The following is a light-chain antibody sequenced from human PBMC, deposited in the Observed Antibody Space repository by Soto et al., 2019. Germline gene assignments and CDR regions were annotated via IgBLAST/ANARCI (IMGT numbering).Light chain of an antibody. CDR3: QQYGSSPKT. CDR2: GAS. J-gene: IGKJ1*01. Sequence: EIVMTQSPATLSVSAGERATLSCRASQSVSSNLSWYQQKPGQAPRLLISGASSRATGIPDRFSGSGSGTDFTLTITRLEPEDFAAYYCQQYGSSPKTFGQGTKVDI. CDR1: QSVSSN. V-gene: IGKV3-20*01.